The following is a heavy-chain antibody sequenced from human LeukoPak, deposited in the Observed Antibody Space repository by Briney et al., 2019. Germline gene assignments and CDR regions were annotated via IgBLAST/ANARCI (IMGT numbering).Heavy chain of an antibody. CDR1: GFTFSSYS. CDR2: ISSSSSYI. CDR3: AKDVPSSGSYA. V-gene: IGHV3-21*04. J-gene: IGHJ5*02. D-gene: IGHD1-26*01. Sequence: GGSLRLSCAASGFTFSSYSMNWVRQAPGKGLEWVSSISSSSSYIYYADSVKGRFTISRDNSKNTLYLQMNSLRAEDTAVYYCAKDVPSSGSYAWGQGTLVTVSS.